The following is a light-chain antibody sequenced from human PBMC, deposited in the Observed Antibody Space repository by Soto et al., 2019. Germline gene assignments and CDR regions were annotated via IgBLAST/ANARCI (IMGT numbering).Light chain of an antibody. J-gene: IGKJ1*01. Sequence: DIVMTQSPDSLAVSLGERATINCKSSQSVLYSSNNKNYLAWYQQKPGQPPKLLIYWASTRESGVPDRCSGSGSGTDFSLTISSLQAEDVAVYYCQQYYSTPPMFGQGTKVEIK. V-gene: IGKV4-1*01. CDR3: QQYYSTPPM. CDR2: WAS. CDR1: QSVLYSSNNKNY.